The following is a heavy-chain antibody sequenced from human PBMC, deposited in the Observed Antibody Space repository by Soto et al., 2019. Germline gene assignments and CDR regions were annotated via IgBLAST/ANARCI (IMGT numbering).Heavy chain of an antibody. V-gene: IGHV3-30-3*01. J-gene: IGHJ4*02. CDR1: GLTLSNYA. CDR3: ARVTQAVAADY. CDR2: ISYDGSNR. D-gene: IGHD6-19*01. Sequence: QVQLVESGGGVVQPGRSLRLSCAASGLTLSNYAMHWVRQAPGQGLEWVAVISYDGSNRYYADSVKGRFTISRDNSKNTLYPQMNSLRAEDTAVYYCARVTQAVAADYWGQGTLVTVSS.